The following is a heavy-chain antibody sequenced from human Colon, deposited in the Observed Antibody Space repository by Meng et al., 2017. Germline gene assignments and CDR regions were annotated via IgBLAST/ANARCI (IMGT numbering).Heavy chain of an antibody. J-gene: IGHJ4*02. D-gene: IGHD3-10*02. CDR1: GDSVSSNSAA. CDR3: ARDWGDVRGGFDF. V-gene: IGHV6-1*01. CDR2: TYYRSKYYN. Sequence: QVQLQPSVPRVVKTSQPRSLTCAISGDSVSSNSAAWNWIRQSPSRGLEWLGRTYYRSKYYNDYALSVKSRITINPDTSKNQFSLQLNSVTPEDTAIYYCARDWGDVRGGFDFWGQGTLVTVSS.